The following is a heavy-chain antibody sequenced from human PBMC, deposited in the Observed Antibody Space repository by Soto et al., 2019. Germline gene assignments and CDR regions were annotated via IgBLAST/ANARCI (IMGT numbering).Heavy chain of an antibody. J-gene: IGHJ6*02. CDR3: ARADNSAYYHIYRGLDV. Sequence: PGGSLRLSCAASGCIFSNHEMHWVRQAPGEGLEWISYISSSGSTIYFADSVKGRVTISRDNAKNSLMLQMSGLRAEDTAVYYCARADNSAYYHIYRGLDVWGHGTTVTVSS. D-gene: IGHD1-26*01. V-gene: IGHV3-48*03. CDR2: ISSSGSTI. CDR1: GCIFSNHE.